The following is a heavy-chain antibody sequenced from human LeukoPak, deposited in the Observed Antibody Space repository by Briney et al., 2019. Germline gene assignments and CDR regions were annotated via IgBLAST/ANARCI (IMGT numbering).Heavy chain of an antibody. CDR3: ARPEKFVSIDYFDS. J-gene: IGHJ4*02. D-gene: IGHD2-21*01. Sequence: GESLRISCKGSGYSFTSYWISWVRQMPGKGLEWMGRIDPSDSYTNYSPSFQGHVTISADKSVSPAYLQWSSLKASDTAMYYFARPEKFVSIDYFDSWGQGTLVPLSS. V-gene: IGHV5-10-1*01. CDR1: GYSFTSYW. CDR2: IDPSDSYT.